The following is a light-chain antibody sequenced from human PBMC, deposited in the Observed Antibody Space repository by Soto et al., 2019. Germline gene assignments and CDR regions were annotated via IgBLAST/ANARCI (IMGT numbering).Light chain of an antibody. CDR1: SSIIGAGYD. J-gene: IGLJ2*01. V-gene: IGLV1-40*01. CDR2: GNS. Sequence: QSVLTQPPSVSGAPGQRVTISCTGSSSIIGAGYDVHWYQQLPGTAPKLLIYGNSNRPSGVPDRFSGSKSGTSASLAITGLQAEDEADYYCQSYDSPHVVFGGGTKLTVL. CDR3: QSYDSPHVV.